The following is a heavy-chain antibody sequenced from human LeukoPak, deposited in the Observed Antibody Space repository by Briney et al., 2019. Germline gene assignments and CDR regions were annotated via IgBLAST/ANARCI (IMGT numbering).Heavy chain of an antibody. CDR2: ISGSGGST. Sequence: PGGSLRLSCAASGFTFSSYAMSWVRQAPGKGLEWVSAISGSGGSTYYADSVKGRFTISRDNSKNTLYLQMNSLSAEDTAVYYCAGTPVKPHGHFDYWGQGTLVTVSS. CDR3: AGTPVKPHGHFDY. D-gene: IGHD1-14*01. V-gene: IGHV3-23*01. CDR1: GFTFSSYA. J-gene: IGHJ4*02.